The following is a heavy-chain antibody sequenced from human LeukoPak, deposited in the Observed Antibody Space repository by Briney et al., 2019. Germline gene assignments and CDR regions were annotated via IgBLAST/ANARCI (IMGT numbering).Heavy chain of an antibody. Sequence: RGSLRLSCAAPGFTFSIYLLSWVRQAPGKGPERVVNIKHDESEKYYVDPVKGRFTISRDNAKNSRYLQMNSLRAEDTAVYYCARDTRGGGSFDWGEGTLVTVSS. CDR2: IKHDESEK. D-gene: IGHD2-15*01. V-gene: IGHV3-7*01. J-gene: IGHJ4*02. CDR3: ARDTRGGGSFD. CDR1: GFTFSIYL.